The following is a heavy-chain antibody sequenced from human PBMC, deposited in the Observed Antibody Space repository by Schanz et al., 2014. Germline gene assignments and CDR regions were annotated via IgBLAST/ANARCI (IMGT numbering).Heavy chain of an antibody. Sequence: EVQLLESGGGLVQPGGSLRLSCLASGFAFSSYGMNWLRQAPGKGLEWVSYISGSSRTIYYADSMKGRFTISRDNSKNSLYLQMNSLRAEDTAVYYCVRDSFFAFDYWGQGTLVTVSS. CDR3: VRDSFFAFDY. CDR1: GFAFSSYG. V-gene: IGHV3-48*04. D-gene: IGHD3-3*01. CDR2: ISGSSRTI. J-gene: IGHJ4*02.